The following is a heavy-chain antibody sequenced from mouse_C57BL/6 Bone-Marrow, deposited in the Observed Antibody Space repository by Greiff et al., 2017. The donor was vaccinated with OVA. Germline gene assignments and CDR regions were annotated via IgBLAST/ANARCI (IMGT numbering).Heavy chain of an antibody. V-gene: IGHV1-64*01. CDR2: IHPNRGST. D-gene: IGHD1-1*01. Sequence: QVQLQQPGAELVKPGASVKLSCKASGYTFTSYWMHWVKQRPGQGLEWIGMIHPNRGSTNYNAKFKGKATLTVDKSSSTSYVHLSSPTSEDSADYYCARGLDSSLCYFDYWGQGTTVTVSS. CDR1: GYTFTSYW. CDR3: ARGLDSSLCYFDY. J-gene: IGHJ2*01.